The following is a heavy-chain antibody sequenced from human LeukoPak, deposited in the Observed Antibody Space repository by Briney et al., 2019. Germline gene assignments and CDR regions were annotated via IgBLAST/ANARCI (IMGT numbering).Heavy chain of an antibody. CDR1: GFTFSSHW. V-gene: IGHV3-7*03. CDR3: ARDHSLGYCSSGSCHSDG. CDR2: IKQDGSEK. Sequence: GGSLRLSCVASGFTFSSHWMSRVRQAPGKGLEWVANIKQDGSEKYYVDSVKGRFTVSRDNARNSLYLQMNSLRAEDTAVYYCARDHSLGYCSSGSCHSDGWGQGTLVTVSS. J-gene: IGHJ4*02. D-gene: IGHD2-15*01.